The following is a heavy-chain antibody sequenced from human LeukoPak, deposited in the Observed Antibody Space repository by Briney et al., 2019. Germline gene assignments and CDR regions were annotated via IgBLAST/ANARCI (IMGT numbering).Heavy chain of an antibody. CDR2: IYYSGST. Sequence: PSETLSLTCTVSGGSISSSSYYWGWIRQPPGKGLEWIGSIYYSGSTYYNPSLKSRVTISVDTSKNQFSLKLSSVTAADTAVYYCAGSEPYSSGWRKGYYYYYYMDVWGKGTTVTVSS. CDR3: AGSEPYSSGWRKGYYYYYYMDV. J-gene: IGHJ6*03. D-gene: IGHD6-19*01. V-gene: IGHV4-39*07. CDR1: GGSISSSSYY.